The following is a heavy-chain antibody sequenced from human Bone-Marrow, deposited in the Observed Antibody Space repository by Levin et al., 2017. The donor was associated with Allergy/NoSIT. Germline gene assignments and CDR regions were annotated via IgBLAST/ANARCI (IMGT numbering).Heavy chain of an antibody. CDR1: DGSFNSYY. V-gene: IGHV4-34*01. Sequence: PSESLSLTCAIYDGSFNSYYWTWIRQAPGKGLDWIGEISQSGSTRYNPSLESRVTISVDKSKNQFFLKLRSVTAADTAVYYCARVVSRSNSDYWGQGTLVTVSS. J-gene: IGHJ4*02. D-gene: IGHD5/OR15-5a*01. CDR3: ARVVSRSNSDY. CDR2: ISQSGST.